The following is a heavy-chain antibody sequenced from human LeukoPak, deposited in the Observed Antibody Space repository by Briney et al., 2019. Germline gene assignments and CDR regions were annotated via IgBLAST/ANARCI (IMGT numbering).Heavy chain of an antibody. CDR1: GGSFSGYY. V-gene: IGHV4-34*01. CDR2: INHSGST. CDR3: ARGPVAYYYGSGSSLNWFDP. D-gene: IGHD3-10*01. Sequence: PSETLSLTCAVYGGSFSGYYWSWIRQPPGKGLEWIGEINHSGSTNYNPSLKSRVTISVDTSKNQFSLKLSSVTAADTAVYYCARGPVAYYYGSGSSLNWFDPWGQGTLVTVSS. J-gene: IGHJ5*02.